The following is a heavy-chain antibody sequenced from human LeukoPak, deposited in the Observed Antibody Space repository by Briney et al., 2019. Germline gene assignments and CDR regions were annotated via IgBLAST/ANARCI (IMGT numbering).Heavy chain of an antibody. D-gene: IGHD6-6*01. CDR2: IYYSGST. V-gene: IGHV4-38-2*01. CDR1: GYSISSGSY. J-gene: IGHJ4*02. Sequence: SETLSLTCAVSGYSISSGSYWGWIRQPPGKGLEWIGSIYYSGSTYYNPSLKSRVTISVDTSKNQFSLKLSSVTAADTAVYYCARRRVAARPRGYYFDYWGQGTLVTVSS. CDR3: ARRRVAARPRGYYFDY.